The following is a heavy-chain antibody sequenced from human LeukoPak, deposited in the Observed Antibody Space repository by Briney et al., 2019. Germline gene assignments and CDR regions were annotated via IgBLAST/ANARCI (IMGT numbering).Heavy chain of an antibody. V-gene: IGHV3-20*01. CDR2: INWNGGST. D-gene: IGHD1-26*01. CDR1: GFTFDDYG. CDR3: ARANSGSYFGFDAFDI. Sequence: GGSLRLSCAASGFTFDDYGMSWVRQAPGKGLEWVSGINWNGGSTGYADSVKGRFTISRDNAKNSLYLQMNSLRAEDTALYHCARANSGSYFGFDAFDIWGQGTMVTVSS. J-gene: IGHJ3*02.